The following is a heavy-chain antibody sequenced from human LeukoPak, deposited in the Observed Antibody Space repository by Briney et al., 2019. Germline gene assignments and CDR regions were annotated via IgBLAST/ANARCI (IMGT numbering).Heavy chain of an antibody. J-gene: IGHJ6*03. Sequence: GGSLRLSCAASGFTFDDYAMHRVRQAPGKGLEWVSLISWDGGSTYYADSVKGRFTISRDNSKNSLYLQMNSLRAEDTALYYCAKAGYSYGYFPYYCYYYMDVWGKGTTVTVSS. CDR3: AKAGYSYGYFPYYCYYYMDV. CDR1: GFTFDDYA. CDR2: ISWDGGST. D-gene: IGHD5-18*01. V-gene: IGHV3-43D*03.